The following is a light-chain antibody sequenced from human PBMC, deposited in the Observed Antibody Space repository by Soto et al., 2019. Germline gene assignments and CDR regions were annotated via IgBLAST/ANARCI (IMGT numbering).Light chain of an antibody. V-gene: IGKV3-20*01. CDR3: RQQGSSIT. J-gene: IGKJ5*01. Sequence: EIVLTQSPGTLSLSPGERATLSCRASQSVSSSYLAWYQQKPGQAPRLLIYAASSRATGIPDRFSGSGPGTDCTLPLNGRGREDFAVYYCRQQGSSITFGQGTRLE. CDR1: QSVSSSY. CDR2: AAS.